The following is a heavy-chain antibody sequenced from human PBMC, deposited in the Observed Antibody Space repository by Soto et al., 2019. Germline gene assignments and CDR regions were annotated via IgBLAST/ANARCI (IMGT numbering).Heavy chain of an antibody. CDR3: ARGSNQFDY. CDR1: GFTFSPFW. V-gene: IGHV3-74*01. Sequence: EVQLVESGGGLVQPGGSLRLSCAASGFTFSPFWMHWVRQVPGKGPVWVSRINSDGNSTSYADSVKGRFTISRDNAKNTLYLQMNSLRAEDTAVYYGARGSNQFDYWGQGTLVTVSS. D-gene: IGHD4-4*01. CDR2: INSDGNST. J-gene: IGHJ4*02.